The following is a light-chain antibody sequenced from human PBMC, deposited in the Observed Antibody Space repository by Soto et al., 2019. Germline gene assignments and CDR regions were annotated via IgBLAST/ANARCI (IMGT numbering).Light chain of an antibody. CDR1: QSVSSD. Sequence: EIVLTQSPATLSLSPGERATLYCRASQSVSSDLAWYQQKPGQAPRLLIYDVSNRATGIPARFSGFGSGTDFTLPHRRLEPEDFGIYYCQERRDRPLTFGGGTKVEIK. J-gene: IGKJ4*01. CDR2: DVS. CDR3: QERRDRPLT. V-gene: IGKV3-11*01.